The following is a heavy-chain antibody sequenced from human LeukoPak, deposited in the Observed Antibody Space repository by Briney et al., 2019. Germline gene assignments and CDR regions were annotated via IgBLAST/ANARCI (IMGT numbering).Heavy chain of an antibody. Sequence: PSGGSLRLSCAASGFTFSDHHMDWVRQAPGKGLEWVSAISGSGGSTYYADSVKGRFTISRDNSKNTLYLQMNSLRAEDTAVYYCAMSPHGDIYDAFDIWGQGTMVTVSS. CDR1: GFTFSDHH. D-gene: IGHD4-17*01. CDR2: ISGSGGST. J-gene: IGHJ3*02. CDR3: AMSPHGDIYDAFDI. V-gene: IGHV3-23*01.